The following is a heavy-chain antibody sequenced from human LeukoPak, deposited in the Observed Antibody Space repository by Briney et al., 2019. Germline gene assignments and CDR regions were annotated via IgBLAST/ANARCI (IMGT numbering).Heavy chain of an antibody. CDR3: AAGPLYDILTGYFDAFDV. CDR2: IVVGSANT. D-gene: IGHD3-9*01. V-gene: IGHV1-58*01. CDR1: GFAFTSSV. J-gene: IGHJ3*01. Sequence: SVNVSCKASGFAFTSSVVQWVRQARGQRLEWIGWIVVGSANTNYAQKFQQRVTITRDMSTSTAYMELSSLRSEDTAVYYCAAGPLYDILTGYFDAFDVWGRGTMVTVSS.